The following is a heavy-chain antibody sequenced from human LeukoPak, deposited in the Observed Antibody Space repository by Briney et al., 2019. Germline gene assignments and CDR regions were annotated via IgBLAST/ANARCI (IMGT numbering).Heavy chain of an antibody. Sequence: GGSLRLSCAASGFTFSSYGMHWVRQAPGKGLEWVAFIRYDGSNKYYADSVKGRFTISRDNSKNTLYLQMNSLRAEDTAVYYCARGYYDSSDYEYFQHWGQGTLVTVSS. D-gene: IGHD3-22*01. CDR3: ARGYYDSSDYEYFQH. J-gene: IGHJ1*01. V-gene: IGHV3-30*02. CDR2: IRYDGSNK. CDR1: GFTFSSYG.